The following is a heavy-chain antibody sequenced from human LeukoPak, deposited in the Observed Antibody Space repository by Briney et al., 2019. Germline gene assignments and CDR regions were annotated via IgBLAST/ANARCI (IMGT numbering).Heavy chain of an antibody. J-gene: IGHJ6*02. CDR2: VTGSGGRT. D-gene: IGHD3-3*01. CDR3: AKEAADTIFDYHWFGMDV. V-gene: IGHV3-23*01. CDR1: GFTFSNYA. Sequence: PGGSLRLSYAASGFTFSNYAMTWVRRAPGKGLEWVSTVTGSGGRTYYPESLKGRSTISRDNFENTLYLEMTSLSAEDTAVYYCAKEAADTIFDYHWFGMDVWGQGTTVIVSS.